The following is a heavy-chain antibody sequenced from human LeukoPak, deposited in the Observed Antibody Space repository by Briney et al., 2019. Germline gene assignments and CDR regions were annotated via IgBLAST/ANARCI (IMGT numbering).Heavy chain of an antibody. Sequence: SVKVSCKASGGTFSSYAISWVRQAPGQGLEWMGGIIPIFGTANYAQKFQGRVTITADKSTSTAYMELSSLRSEDTAVYYCARDLPYSVRWSILDYWGQGTLVTVSS. CDR3: ARDLPYSVRWSILDY. CDR1: GGTFSSYA. D-gene: IGHD2-21*01. V-gene: IGHV1-69*06. J-gene: IGHJ4*02. CDR2: IIPIFGTA.